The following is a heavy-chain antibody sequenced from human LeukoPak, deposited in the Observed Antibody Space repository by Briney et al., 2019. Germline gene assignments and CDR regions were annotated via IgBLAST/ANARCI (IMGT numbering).Heavy chain of an antibody. CDR1: GFTFSSYG. V-gene: IGHV3-30*02. CDR3: AKGDKMLTWRRTYNRFAP. CDR2: IHHDGSNK. Sequence: RGSLRLSCAASGFTFSSYGMHWVRQTPGKGLYWVAFIHHDGSNKYYADSVRGRFTISRDNSKSTLYLQMNSLRAEDTAVYFCAKGDKMLTWRRTYNRFAPGRQGTLVTVSS. D-gene: IGHD3-16*01. J-gene: IGHJ5*02.